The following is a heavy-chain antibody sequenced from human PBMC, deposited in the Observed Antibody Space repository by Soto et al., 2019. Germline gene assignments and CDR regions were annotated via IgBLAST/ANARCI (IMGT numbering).Heavy chain of an antibody. D-gene: IGHD3-3*01. CDR2: TNEGSGNT. J-gene: IGHJ4*02. CDR1: GYSFKNYA. V-gene: IGHV1-3*01. Sequence: GASVKVSCKATGYSFKNYAVHWVRQAPGQRLEWMGFTNEGSGNTRFSQKFQGRISITRDTSASTVYLDLSRLTSEDTAIYYCARDDRSVSGVVTLDHWGPGTLVTVSS. CDR3: ARDDRSVSGVVTLDH.